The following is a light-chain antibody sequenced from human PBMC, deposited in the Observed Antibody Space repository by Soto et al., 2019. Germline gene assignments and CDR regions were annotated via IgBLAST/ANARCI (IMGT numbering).Light chain of an antibody. CDR1: TSDVGGYNY. J-gene: IGLJ2*01. Sequence: QSVLTQPASVSGSPGQSITISCTGTTSDVGGYNYVSRYQQHPGKAPKLMIYDVSNWPSGIPSRFSGSKSGNTASLTISGLQPEDEADYYCSSYSGSSFVLFGGGTKLTVL. CDR3: SSYSGSSFVL. V-gene: IGLV2-14*01. CDR2: DVS.